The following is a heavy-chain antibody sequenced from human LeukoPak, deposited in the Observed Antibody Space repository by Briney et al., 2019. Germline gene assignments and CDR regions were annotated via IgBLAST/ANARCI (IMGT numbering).Heavy chain of an antibody. D-gene: IGHD3-10*01. Sequence: GASVKVSCKASGYTFTSYYMHWVRQAPGQGFEWMGIINPSGGSTSYAQKFQGRVTITADESTSTAYMELSSLRSEDTAVYYCARVTLWDGSGSYYTLYYFDYWGQGTLVTVSS. CDR3: ARVTLWDGSGSYYTLYYFDY. V-gene: IGHV1-46*01. CDR2: INPSGGST. CDR1: GYTFTSYY. J-gene: IGHJ4*02.